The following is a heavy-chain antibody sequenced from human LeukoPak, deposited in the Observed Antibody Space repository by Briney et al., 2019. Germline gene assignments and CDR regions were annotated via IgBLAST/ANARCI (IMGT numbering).Heavy chain of an antibody. J-gene: IGHJ4*02. D-gene: IGHD5-18*01. CDR2: INPNSGGT. CDR1: GYTFTGYY. Sequence: DSVKVSCKASGYTFTGYYMHWVRQAPGQGLEWMGRINPNSGGTNYAQKFQGRVTMTRDTSISTAYMEPSRLRSDDTAVYYCARVRTGGYSYGQTFDYWGQGTLVTVSS. V-gene: IGHV1-2*06. CDR3: ARVRTGGYSYGQTFDY.